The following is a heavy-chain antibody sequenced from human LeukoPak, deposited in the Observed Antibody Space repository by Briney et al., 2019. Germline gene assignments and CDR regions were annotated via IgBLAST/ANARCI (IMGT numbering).Heavy chain of an antibody. CDR3: ARHGGYYDFWSGYHFNWFDP. J-gene: IGHJ5*02. V-gene: IGHV4-39*01. D-gene: IGHD3-3*01. CDR2: IYYSGST. CDR1: GGSISSSSYY. Sequence: SETLSLTCTVSGGSISSSSYYWGWIRQPPGKGLEWIGSIYYSGSTYYNPSLKSRVTISVDTSKNQFSPKLSSVTAADTAVYYCARHGGYYDFWSGYHFNWFDPWGQGPLVTVSS.